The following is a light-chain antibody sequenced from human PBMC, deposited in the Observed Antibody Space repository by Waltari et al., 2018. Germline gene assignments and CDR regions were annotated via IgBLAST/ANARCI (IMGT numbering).Light chain of an antibody. Sequence: EIVLTQSPATLSLSPGETATLSCRASQSVTNNYLAWYQERPGQPPRLLISDASSRATGIPDRFSDSGSGTDFTLAISRLEPEDFAVYYCQQYGGSPPTTFGQGTRLES. CDR2: DAS. CDR1: QSVTNNY. V-gene: IGKV3-20*01. J-gene: IGKJ5*01. CDR3: QQYGGSPPTT.